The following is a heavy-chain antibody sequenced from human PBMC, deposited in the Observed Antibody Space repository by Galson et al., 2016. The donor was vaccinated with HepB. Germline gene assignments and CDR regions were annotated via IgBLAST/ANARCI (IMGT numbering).Heavy chain of an antibody. CDR3: AKDGRIYCSSASCHDHFHY. D-gene: IGHD2-2*01. J-gene: IGHJ4*02. CDR1: G. CDR2: IWYDGSNK. Sequence: GMHWVRQAPGQGLEWVAGIWYDGSNKYYADSVKGRFSISRDNSKKTLYLQMNSLRAEDTAVYYCAKDGRIYCSSASCHDHFHYWGQGTLVTVSS. V-gene: IGHV3-33*06.